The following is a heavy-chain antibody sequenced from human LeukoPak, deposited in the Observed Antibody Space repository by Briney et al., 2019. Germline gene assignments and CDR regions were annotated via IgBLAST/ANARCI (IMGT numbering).Heavy chain of an antibody. V-gene: IGHV1-58*02. CDR2: IVVGSGNT. D-gene: IGHD1-26*01. CDR1: GGTFSSYA. J-gene: IGHJ6*02. Sequence: SVKVSCKASGGTFSSYAISWVRQARGQRLEWIGWIVVGSGNTNYAQKFQERVTITRDMSTSTAYMELSSLRSEDTAVYYCAARYSGSHLGNYGMDVWGQGTTVTVSS. CDR3: AARYSGSHLGNYGMDV.